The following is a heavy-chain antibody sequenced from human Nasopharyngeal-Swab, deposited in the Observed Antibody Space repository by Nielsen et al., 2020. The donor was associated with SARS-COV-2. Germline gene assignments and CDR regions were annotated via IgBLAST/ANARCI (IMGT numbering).Heavy chain of an antibody. CDR2: ISGYNGKT. Sequence: ASVKVSCKASGYSFINYGITWVRQAPGEGLEWMGWISGYNGKTHDAQKFQGRVTLTKDPPKSTGYLELGSLTSDDTAVYYCARERDGTVDPDAFDIWGQGTRVTVSS. J-gene: IGHJ3*02. V-gene: IGHV1-18*01. CDR1: GYSFINYG. D-gene: IGHD3/OR15-3a*01. CDR3: ARERDGTVDPDAFDI.